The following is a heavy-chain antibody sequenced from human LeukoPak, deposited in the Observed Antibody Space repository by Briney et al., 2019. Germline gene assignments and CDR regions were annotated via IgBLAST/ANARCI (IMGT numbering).Heavy chain of an antibody. CDR1: SSYA. D-gene: IGHD5-18*01. Sequence: GGSLRLSCAAFSSYAMSWVRQAPGKGLEWVSGISGSGDRTYYADSVRGRFTISRDNSKNTLYLQMNSLRAEDTAVYYCARDRDTALDYWGQGTLVTVSS. CDR3: ARDRDTALDY. V-gene: IGHV3-23*01. J-gene: IGHJ4*02. CDR2: ISGSGDRT.